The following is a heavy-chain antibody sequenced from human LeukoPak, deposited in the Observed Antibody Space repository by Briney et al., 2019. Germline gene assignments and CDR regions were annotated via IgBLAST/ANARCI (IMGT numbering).Heavy chain of an antibody. CDR3: ARGGYYYDSSGPTGAFDI. J-gene: IGHJ3*02. V-gene: IGHV5-51*01. Sequence: GESLKISCKGSGYSFTNYWIGWVRQMPGKGLEWMGIIYPGDSDTRYSPSFQGQVTISADKSISTAYLQWSSLKASDTAMYYCARGGYYYDSSGPTGAFDIWGQGTMVTVSS. CDR2: IYPGDSDT. D-gene: IGHD3-22*01. CDR1: GYSFTNYW.